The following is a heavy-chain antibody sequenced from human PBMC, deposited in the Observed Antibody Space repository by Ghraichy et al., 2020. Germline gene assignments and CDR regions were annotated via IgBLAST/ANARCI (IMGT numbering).Heavy chain of an antibody. J-gene: IGHJ4*02. Sequence: GGSLRLSCEASGFTFSNHWMRWVRQAPGKGLEWVANINKDGSEISYVGSAKGRFTISRDNAKDSLYLQMNSLAAEDAAVYYCEFLRGQYWGQGTLVTVSS. D-gene: IGHD2/OR15-2a*01. CDR2: INKDGSEI. CDR3: EFLRGQY. CDR1: GFTFSNHW. V-gene: IGHV3-7*03.